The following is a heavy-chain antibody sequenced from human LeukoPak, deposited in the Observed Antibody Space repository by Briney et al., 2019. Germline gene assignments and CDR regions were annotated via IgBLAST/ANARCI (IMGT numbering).Heavy chain of an antibody. CDR3: ARLRRGWFDP. J-gene: IGHJ5*02. Sequence: SETLSLTCAVYGGSFSGYYWSWIRQPPGKGLEWIGEINHSGSTNYNPSLKSRVTISVDTSKNQSSLKLSSVTAADTAVYYCARLRRGWFDPWGQGTLVTVSS. D-gene: IGHD3-16*01. CDR1: GGSFSGYY. CDR2: INHSGST. V-gene: IGHV4-34*01.